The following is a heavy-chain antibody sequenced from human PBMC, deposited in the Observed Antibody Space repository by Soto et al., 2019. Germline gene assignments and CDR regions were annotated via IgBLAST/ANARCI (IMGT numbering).Heavy chain of an antibody. CDR3: ARQVYIWGSHRSAAYFDF. D-gene: IGHD3-16*02. J-gene: IGHJ4*02. Sequence: SETLSLTCTVSGGSISSYYWSWIRQPPGKGLQWIGYIFYSGSTNYNPSLKSRVTISVDTSKRQFSLKLSSVSAADTAVYYCARQVYIWGSHRSAAYFDFWDQGILVTVSS. CDR1: GGSISSYY. V-gene: IGHV4-59*08. CDR2: IFYSGST.